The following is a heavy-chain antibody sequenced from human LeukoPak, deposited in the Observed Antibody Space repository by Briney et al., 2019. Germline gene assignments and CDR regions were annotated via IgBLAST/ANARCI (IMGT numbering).Heavy chain of an antibody. J-gene: IGHJ3*02. D-gene: IGHD2/OR15-2a*01. CDR2: ISGSSSYI. CDR1: GFTFSSYS. CDR3: ARALSPGAFDI. V-gene: IGHV3-21*01. Sequence: GGSLRPSCAASGFTFSSYSMNWVRQAPGKGLEWVSSISGSSSYIYYADSVKGRFTISRDNAKNSLYLQMNSLRAEDTAVYYCARALSPGAFDIWGQGTMVTVSS.